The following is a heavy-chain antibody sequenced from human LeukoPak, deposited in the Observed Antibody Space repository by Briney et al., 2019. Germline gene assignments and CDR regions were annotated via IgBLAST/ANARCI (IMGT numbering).Heavy chain of an antibody. CDR1: GGSISSRSYY. D-gene: IGHD6-13*01. Sequence: SETLSLTCTVSGGSISSRSYYWGWIRQPPGKGLEWIGSIYYSGSTYYNPSLKSRVAISVDTSKSQFSLKLSSVTAADTAVYYCARLRGGMDIDYWGQGTLVTVSS. V-gene: IGHV4-39*01. CDR2: IYYSGST. J-gene: IGHJ4*02. CDR3: ARLRGGMDIDY.